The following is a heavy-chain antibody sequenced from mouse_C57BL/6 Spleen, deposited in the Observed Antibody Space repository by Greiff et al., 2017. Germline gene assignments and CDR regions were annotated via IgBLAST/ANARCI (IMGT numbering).Heavy chain of an antibody. J-gene: IGHJ4*01. CDR1: GYTFTSYW. CDR2: IHPNSGST. D-gene: IGHD2-12*01. Sequence: VQLQQPGAELVKPGASVKLSCKASGYTFTSYWMHWVKQRPGQGLEWIGMIHPNSGSTNYNEKFKSKATLTVDKSSSTAYMQLSSLTSEDSAVYYCARGVSSSYYAMDYWGQGTSVTVSS. V-gene: IGHV1-64*01. CDR3: ARGVSSSYYAMDY.